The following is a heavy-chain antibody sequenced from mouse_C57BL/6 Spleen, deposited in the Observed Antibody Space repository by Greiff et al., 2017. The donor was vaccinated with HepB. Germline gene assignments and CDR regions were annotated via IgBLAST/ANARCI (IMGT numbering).Heavy chain of an antibody. CDR2: IYPGDGDT. D-gene: IGHD1-1*01. CDR3: ARAYYGSTSYFDY. V-gene: IGHV1-82*01. CDR1: GYAFSSSW. Sequence: VQLQQSGPELVKPGASVKISCKASGYAFSSSWMNWVKQRPGKGLEWIGRIYPGDGDTNYNGKFKGKATLTADISSSTAYMQLSSLTSEDSAVYFCARAYYGSTSYFDYWGQGTTPTVSS. J-gene: IGHJ2*01.